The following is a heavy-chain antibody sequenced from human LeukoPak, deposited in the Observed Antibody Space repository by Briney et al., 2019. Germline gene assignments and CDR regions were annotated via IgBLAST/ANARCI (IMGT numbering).Heavy chain of an antibody. CDR3: ARVPLWFGELAPIDY. V-gene: IGHV4-30-4*01. CDR2: IYYSGST. Sequence: PSQTLSLTCTVSGGSISSGDYYWSWIRQPPGKGLEWIGYIYYSGSTYYNPSLKSRVTISVDTSKNQFSLKLSSVTAADTTVYYCARVPLWFGELAPIDYWGQGTLVTVSS. D-gene: IGHD3-10*01. J-gene: IGHJ4*02. CDR1: GGSISSGDYY.